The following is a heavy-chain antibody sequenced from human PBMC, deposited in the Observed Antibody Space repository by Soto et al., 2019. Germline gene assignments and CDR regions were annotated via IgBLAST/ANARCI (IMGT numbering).Heavy chain of an antibody. D-gene: IGHD6-13*01. CDR1: GYTFTSYG. J-gene: IGHJ5*02. Sequence: GASVKVSCKASGYTFTSYGISWVRQAPGQGLEWLGWINPYNGNTNYAEKFLGRVTVTTDTSTATAYMEVRSLTSDDTAVFYCARVGVGIAAPRVWHHWGQGTMVTVSS. V-gene: IGHV1-18*01. CDR2: INPYNGNT. CDR3: ARVGVGIAAPRVWHH.